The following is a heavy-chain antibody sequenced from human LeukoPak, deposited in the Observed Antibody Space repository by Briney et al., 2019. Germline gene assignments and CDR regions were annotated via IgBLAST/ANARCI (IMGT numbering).Heavy chain of an antibody. V-gene: IGHV1-18*01. J-gene: IGHJ6*02. CDR1: GYTFTSYS. CDR2: ISAYNGNT. D-gene: IGHD6-13*01. Sequence: ASVKVSCKASGYTFTSYSISWVRQAPGQGLEWMGWISAYNGNTNYAQKLQGRVTMTTDTSTSTAYMELRSLRSDDTAVYYCARESMGGYSSSWHYYYGMDVWGQGTTVTVSS. CDR3: ARESMGGYSSSWHYYYGMDV.